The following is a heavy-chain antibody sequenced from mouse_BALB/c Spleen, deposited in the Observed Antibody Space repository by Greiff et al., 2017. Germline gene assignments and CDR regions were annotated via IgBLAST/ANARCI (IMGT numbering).Heavy chain of an antibody. CDR1: GYTFTSYW. CDR2: INPSNGRT. D-gene: IGHD2-1*01. CDR3: ARSPYGNYFDY. J-gene: IGHJ2*01. Sequence: QVQLQQPGAELVKPGASVKLSCKASGYTFTSYWMHWVKQRPGQGLEWIGEINPSNGRTNYNEKFKSKATLTVDKSSSTAYMQLSSQTSEDSAVYYCARSPYGNYFDYWGQGTTLTVSS. V-gene: IGHV1S81*02.